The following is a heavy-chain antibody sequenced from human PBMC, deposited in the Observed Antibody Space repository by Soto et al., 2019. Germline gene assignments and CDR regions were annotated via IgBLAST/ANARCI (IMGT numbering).Heavy chain of an antibody. D-gene: IGHD4-17*01. V-gene: IGHV3-30*18. CDR1: GFTFSSYG. J-gene: IGHJ6*02. Sequence: QVQLVESGGGVVQPGRSLRLSCAASGFTFSSYGMHWVRQAPGKGLEWVAVISYDGSNKYYADSVKGRFTISRDNSKNTLYLQMNSLRAEDTAVYYCAKVGVDYGDLVYYYYYGVDVWGQGTTVTVSS. CDR2: ISYDGSNK. CDR3: AKVGVDYGDLVYYYYYGVDV.